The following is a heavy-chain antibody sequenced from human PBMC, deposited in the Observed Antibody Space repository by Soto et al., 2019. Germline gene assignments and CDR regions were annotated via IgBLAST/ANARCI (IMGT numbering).Heavy chain of an antibody. Sequence: SVKVSCKASGGTFSSYAISCVRQAPGQGLEWMGGIIPIFGTANYAQKLQGRVTMTTDTSTSTAYMELRSLRSDDTAVYYCARSHSNWNWFDPWGQGTLVTVSS. CDR1: GGTFSSYA. V-gene: IGHV1-69*05. CDR2: IIPIFGTA. CDR3: ARSHSNWNWFDP. D-gene: IGHD4-4*01. J-gene: IGHJ5*02.